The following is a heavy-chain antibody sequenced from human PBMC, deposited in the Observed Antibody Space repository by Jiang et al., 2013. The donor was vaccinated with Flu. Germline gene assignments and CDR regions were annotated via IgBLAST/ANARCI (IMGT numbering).Heavy chain of an antibody. V-gene: IGHV6-1*01. D-gene: IGHD6-13*01. J-gene: IGHJ2*01. CDR2: TYYRSKWYY. CDR1: GDSVSSNSAA. CDR3: ARTKGYIDL. Sequence: QTLSLTCAISGDSVSSNSAAWNWIRLSPSRGLEWLGRTYYRSKWYYNYAVSVKSRITVNPDTSKNQFSLQLNSVAPEDTAVYYCARTKGYIDLWGRGTLVTVSS.